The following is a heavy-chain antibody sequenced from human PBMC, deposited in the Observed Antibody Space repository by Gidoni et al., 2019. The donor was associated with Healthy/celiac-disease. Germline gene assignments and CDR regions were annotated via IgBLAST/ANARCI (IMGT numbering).Heavy chain of an antibody. J-gene: IGHJ4*02. Sequence: EVQLLESGGGLVQPGGSLRLSCAASAFTFSRYAMSWVRQAPGKGLEWVSAISGSGGSTYYADSVKGRFTISRDNSKNTLYLQMNSLRAEDTAVYYCAKANHQRGIRDVGFDYWGQGTLVTVSS. CDR1: AFTFSRYA. CDR2: ISGSGGST. V-gene: IGHV3-23*01. D-gene: IGHD2-2*01. CDR3: AKANHQRGIRDVGFDY.